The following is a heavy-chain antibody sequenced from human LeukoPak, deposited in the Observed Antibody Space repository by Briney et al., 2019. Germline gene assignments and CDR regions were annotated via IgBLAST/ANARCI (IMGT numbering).Heavy chain of an antibody. J-gene: IGHJ4*02. D-gene: IGHD1-14*01. CDR1: GFTFSSYS. Sequence: GGSLRLPCAASGFTFSSYSMTWVRQAPGKGLEWVSSISSSSSYIYYADSVKGRFTISRDDAKNSLYLQMNSLRAEDTAVYYCARDVSGINADWGQGTLVTVSS. CDR3: ARDVSGINAD. CDR2: ISSSSSYI. V-gene: IGHV3-21*01.